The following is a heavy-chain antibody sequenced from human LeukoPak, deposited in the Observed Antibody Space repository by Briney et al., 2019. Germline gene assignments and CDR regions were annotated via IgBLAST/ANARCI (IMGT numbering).Heavy chain of an antibody. CDR1: GYSFTSYW. CDR3: ARSAVITTGYFDY. D-gene: IGHD3-22*01. J-gene: IGHJ4*02. Sequence: GESLKVSCKGSGYSFTSYWIGWVRQMPGKGLEWMGIIYPGDSDTRYSPSFQGQVTISADKSISTAYLQWSSLKASDTAMYYCARSAVITTGYFDYWGQGTLVTVSS. V-gene: IGHV5-51*01. CDR2: IYPGDSDT.